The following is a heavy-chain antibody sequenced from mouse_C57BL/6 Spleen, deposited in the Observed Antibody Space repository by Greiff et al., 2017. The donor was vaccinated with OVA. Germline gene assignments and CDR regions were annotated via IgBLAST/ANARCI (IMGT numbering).Heavy chain of an antibody. J-gene: IGHJ1*03. CDR3: ARPGSSSYWYFDV. D-gene: IGHD1-1*01. Sequence: EVQLQESGPGLVKPSQSLSLTCSVTGYSITSGYYWNWIRQFPGKKLEWMGYISYDGSNNYNPSLKNRISITRDTSKNQFFLKLNSVTTEDTATYYCARPGSSSYWYFDVWGTGTTVTVSS. CDR1: GYSITSGYY. CDR2: ISYDGSN. V-gene: IGHV3-6*01.